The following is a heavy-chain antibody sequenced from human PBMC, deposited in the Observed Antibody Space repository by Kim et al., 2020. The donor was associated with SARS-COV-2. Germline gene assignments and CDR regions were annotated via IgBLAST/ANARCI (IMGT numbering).Heavy chain of an antibody. J-gene: IGHJ5*02. D-gene: IGHD2-15*01. CDR3: ARALAYCRGGSCYP. CDR2: INPNSGGT. Sequence: ASVKVSCKASGYSFTDYYVHWVRQAPGQGLEWMGWINPNSGGTKYAQKFQGRVTMTTDTSISTAYMELSSLRSDDTAVYFCARALAYCRGGSCYPWGQGTQVTASS. CDR1: GYSFTDYY. V-gene: IGHV1-2*02.